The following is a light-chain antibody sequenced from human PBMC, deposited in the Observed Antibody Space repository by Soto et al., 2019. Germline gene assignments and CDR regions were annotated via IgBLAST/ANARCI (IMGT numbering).Light chain of an antibody. Sequence: QSVVTQPPSVSGAPGQKVTISCTGSSSNIGASYDVHWYQQLPGTAPNLLIYGNNNRPSGLPDRFSGSKSGTSASLDITGLQAEDEAEYYCGACDSSLSGYVFGGGTKLTVL. J-gene: IGLJ2*01. CDR1: SSNIGASYD. CDR2: GNN. V-gene: IGLV1-40*01. CDR3: GACDSSLSGYV.